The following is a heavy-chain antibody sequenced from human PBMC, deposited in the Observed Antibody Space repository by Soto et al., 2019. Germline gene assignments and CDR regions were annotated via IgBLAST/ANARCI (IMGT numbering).Heavy chain of an antibody. D-gene: IGHD1-7*01. CDR1: GFSLTTSGVG. Sequence: SGPTLVNPTQTLTLTCTFSGFSLTTSGVGVAWIRQPPGKALKCRALIYWHDDKRYSRTLKSSLTITKNTSINQVVLTMTKMDPVDSNKYYCAHSYNWNYIPFDYWGQATLVT. CDR2: IYWHDDK. J-gene: IGHJ4*02. V-gene: IGHV2-5*01. CDR3: AHSYNWNYIPFDY.